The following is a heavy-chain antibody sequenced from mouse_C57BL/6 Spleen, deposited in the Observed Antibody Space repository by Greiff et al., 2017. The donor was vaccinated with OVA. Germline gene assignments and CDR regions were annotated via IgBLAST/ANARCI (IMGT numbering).Heavy chain of an antibody. D-gene: IGHD1-1*01. CDR1: GFTFRSYG. CDR3: ASHDYGSREEYYFDD. CDR2: IYPSSGNT. J-gene: IGHJ2*01. Sequence: QVQLQQSGAELVRPGASVKLSCTASGFTFRSYGMSWVKQRPGQGLEWIGVIYPSSGNTYYNEKFKGKATLTADKSSSTAYLQLRSLTSEDPAVYVSASHDYGSREEYYFDDWGQGTTVTVSS. V-gene: IGHV1-81*01.